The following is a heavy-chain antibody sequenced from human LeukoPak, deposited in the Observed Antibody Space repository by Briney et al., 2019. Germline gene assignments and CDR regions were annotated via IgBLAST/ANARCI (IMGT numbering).Heavy chain of an antibody. D-gene: IGHD6-6*01. CDR2: IYYSGST. J-gene: IGHJ5*02. CDR1: GGSISGGGYY. V-gene: IGHV4-31*03. Sequence: SETLSLTCTVSGGSISGGGYYWSWIRQHPGKGLEWIGYIYYSGSTYYNPSLKSRVTISVDTSKNQFSLKLSSVTAADTAVYYCARGLVSAVRPVAFWFDPWGQGTLVTVSS. CDR3: ARGLVSAVRPVAFWFDP.